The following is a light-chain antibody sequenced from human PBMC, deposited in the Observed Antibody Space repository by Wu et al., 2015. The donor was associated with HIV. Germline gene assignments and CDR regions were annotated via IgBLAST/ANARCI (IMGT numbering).Light chain of an antibody. V-gene: IGKV3-15*01. J-gene: IGKJ1*01. CDR2: GAS. Sequence: EIVMTQSPATLSVSPGERVIFSCRASQSVSSNLAWYQQKPGQAPRLLIYGASTRATGIPARFSGSGSGTEFSLTISSLQSEDFAVYYCQQYDNWPQTFGRGTKVEMK. CDR1: QSVSSN. CDR3: QQYDNWPQT.